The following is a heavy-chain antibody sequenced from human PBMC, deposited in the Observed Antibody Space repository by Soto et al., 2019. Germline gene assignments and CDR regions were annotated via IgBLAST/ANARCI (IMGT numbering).Heavy chain of an antibody. V-gene: IGHV3-48*02. CDR1: AFMFSVYT. D-gene: IGHD3-22*01. J-gene: IGHJ4*02. CDR3: ARSYYYDSSAYYYDY. CDR2: INSDSSTI. Sequence: HPGGSLRLSCAASAFMFSVYTMNWVRQAPGKGLEWISSINSDSSTIYHADSVKGRFTISRDNAKNSLDLQMNSLRDEDTAVYYCARSYYYDSSAYYYDYWGQGALVTVSS.